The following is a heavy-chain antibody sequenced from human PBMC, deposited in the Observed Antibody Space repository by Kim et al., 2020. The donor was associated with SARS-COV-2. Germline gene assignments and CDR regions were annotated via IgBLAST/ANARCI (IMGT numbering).Heavy chain of an antibody. V-gene: IGHV4-39*01. CDR1: GGSISSSSYY. CDR2: IYYSGST. Sequence: TLSLTCTVSGGSISSSSYYWGWIRQPPGKGLEWIGSIYYSGSTYYNPSLKSRVTISVDTSKNQFSLKLSSVTAADTAVYYCARVLTYYDFWSGITSTTYGMDVWGQGTTVTVSS. D-gene: IGHD3-3*01. CDR3: ARVLTYYDFWSGITSTTYGMDV. J-gene: IGHJ6*02.